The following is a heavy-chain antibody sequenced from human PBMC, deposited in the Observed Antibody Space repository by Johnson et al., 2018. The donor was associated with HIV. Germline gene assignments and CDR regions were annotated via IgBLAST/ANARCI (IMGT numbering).Heavy chain of an antibody. V-gene: IGHV3-20*04. CDR2: INSDGSST. D-gene: IGHD5-24*01. CDR1: GFTFDDHG. Sequence: VQLVESGGGVVRPGGSLRLSCAASGFTFDDHGMSWVRQAPGKGLEWVSGINSDGSSTSYADSVKGRFTISRDNAKNTLYLQMNSLRAEDTVVYYCAREGDGYNYDAFDIWGNGTLVTVSS. J-gene: IGHJ3*02. CDR3: AREGDGYNYDAFDI.